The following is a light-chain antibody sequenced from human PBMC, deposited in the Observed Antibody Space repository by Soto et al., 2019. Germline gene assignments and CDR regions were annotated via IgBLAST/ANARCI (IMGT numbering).Light chain of an antibody. CDR3: SPYTSSSILYV. CDR1: SRDVGGYNY. CDR2: DVS. J-gene: IGLJ1*01. Sequence: QSALTQPASVSGSPGQSITISCTGTSRDVGGYNYVSWYQQHPGKAPKLMIYDVSNRPSGVSNRFSGSKSGNTASLTISGLQAEDEADYYCSPYTSSSILYVFGTGTKVTVL. V-gene: IGLV2-14*01.